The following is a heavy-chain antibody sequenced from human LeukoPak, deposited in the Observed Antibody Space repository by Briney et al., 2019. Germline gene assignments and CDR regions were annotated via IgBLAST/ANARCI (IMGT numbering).Heavy chain of an antibody. D-gene: IGHD4-23*01. Sequence: GGSLRLSCVASGFTFSSNAMNWVRQAPGKGQEWVSSVSGGGGDTYYADSVKGRFTISRDKSKNTLYLQMDRLRGEDTAVYYCARRVGGNSGPFVSWGRGTLVTVSS. CDR1: GFTFSSNA. J-gene: IGHJ4*02. CDR3: ARRVGGNSGPFVS. V-gene: IGHV3-23*01. CDR2: VSGGGGDT.